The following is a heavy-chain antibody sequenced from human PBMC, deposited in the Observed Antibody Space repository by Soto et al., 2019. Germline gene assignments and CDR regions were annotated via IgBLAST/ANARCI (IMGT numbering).Heavy chain of an antibody. V-gene: IGHV3-21*04. J-gene: IGHJ5*02. CDR1: GFTFSSYS. Sequence: GGSLRLSCAASGFTFSSYSMNWVRQAPGKGLEWVSSISSSSSYIYYADSVKGRFTISRDNAKNSLYLQMNSLRAEDTAVYYCAKNPATMNWFDPWGQGTLVTVSS. D-gene: IGHD2-2*01. CDR2: ISSSSSYI. CDR3: AKNPATMNWFDP.